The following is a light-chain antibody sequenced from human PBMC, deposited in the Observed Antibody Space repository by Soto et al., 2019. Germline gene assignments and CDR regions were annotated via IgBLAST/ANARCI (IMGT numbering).Light chain of an antibody. CDR1: QSISTW. CDR3: QQYNRYWT. Sequence: DIQMTQSPSTLSASVGDRVTITCRASQSISTWLAWYQQKPGKAPKLLIYKASSLESGVPSRFSGSGSGTDFPLTISSLQPDDFATYYCQQYNRYWTFGQGTKVEIK. J-gene: IGKJ1*01. CDR2: KAS. V-gene: IGKV1-5*03.